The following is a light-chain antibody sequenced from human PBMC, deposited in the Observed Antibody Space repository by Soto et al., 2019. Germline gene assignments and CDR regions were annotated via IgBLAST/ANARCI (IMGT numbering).Light chain of an antibody. CDR2: GAS. J-gene: IGKJ1*01. CDR3: QQYGSSPGT. V-gene: IGKV3-20*01. CDR1: QSVSSSY. Sequence: EMGVTQSPGTLSLSPGERATLSCRATQSVSSSYLAWYQHKPGQAPRLLIYGASSRATGIPDRFSGSGSGTDFTLTISRLEPEDFAVYYCQQYGSSPGTFGKGTKV.